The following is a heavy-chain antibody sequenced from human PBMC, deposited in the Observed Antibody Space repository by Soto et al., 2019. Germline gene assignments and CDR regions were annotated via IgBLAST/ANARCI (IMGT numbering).Heavy chain of an antibody. CDR2: ISAYNGNT. D-gene: IGHD1-20*01. Sequence: AASVKVSCKASGYTFTSYGISWVRQAPGQGLEWMGWISAYNGNTNYAQKLQGRVTMTTDTSTSTAYMELRSLRSDDTAVYYCARSGVWQPTDESSITGTTGYYYYYGMDVWGQGTTVTVSS. J-gene: IGHJ6*02. CDR3: ARSGVWQPTDESSITGTTGYYYYYGMDV. CDR1: GYTFTSYG. V-gene: IGHV1-18*04.